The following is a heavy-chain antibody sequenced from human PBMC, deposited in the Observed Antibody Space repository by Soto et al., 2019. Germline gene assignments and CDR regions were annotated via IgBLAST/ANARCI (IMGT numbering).Heavy chain of an antibody. Sequence: SETLSLTCTVSGASITSGDYSWNWIRQPPGKGLEWIGYIYHTGTTYYNPSLQSRVTISVDTSMNQFSLKLRSVTAADTAVYYCVREGLTMYVVLTPSFDSWGQGTLVTVSP. CDR2: IYHTGTT. J-gene: IGHJ5*01. D-gene: IGHD3-3*01. CDR1: GASITSGDYS. V-gene: IGHV4-30-4*01. CDR3: VREGLTMYVVLTPSFDS.